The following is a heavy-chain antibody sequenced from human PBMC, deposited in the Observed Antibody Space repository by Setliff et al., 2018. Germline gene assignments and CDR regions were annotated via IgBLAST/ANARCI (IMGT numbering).Heavy chain of an antibody. CDR1: GFTFSSYS. Sequence: GGSLRLSCAASGFTFSSYSMNWVRQAPGKGLEWVSSISSSSSYIYYADSVKGRFTISRDNAKNSLYLQMNSLRAEDTAVYYCAIAGHSGSWFPFDAFNSCGQGTLVTVSS. V-gene: IGHV3-21*01. CDR3: AIAGHSGSWFPFDAFNS. J-gene: IGHJ5*01. D-gene: IGHD6-13*01. CDR2: ISSSSSYI.